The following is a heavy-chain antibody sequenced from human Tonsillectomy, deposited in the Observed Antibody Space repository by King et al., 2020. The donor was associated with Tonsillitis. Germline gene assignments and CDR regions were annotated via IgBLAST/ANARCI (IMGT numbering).Heavy chain of an antibody. D-gene: IGHD3-22*01. CDR1: GFTFSSYA. V-gene: IGHV3-23*03. Sequence: VQLVESGGGLVQPGGSLRLSCVASGFTFSSYAMSWVRQAPGKGLEWVSGIYSGGSSTFYADSVKGRFTISRDNSKNTLYLQMNSLRAEDTAIYYCAKDRRYYDSGDYYHCWDQGPLVPVSA. J-gene: IGHJ4*02. CDR2: IYSGGSST. CDR3: AKDRRYYDSGDYYHC.